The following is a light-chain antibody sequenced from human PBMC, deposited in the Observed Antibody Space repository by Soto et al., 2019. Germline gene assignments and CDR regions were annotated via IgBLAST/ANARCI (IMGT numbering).Light chain of an antibody. V-gene: IGLV2-23*02. CDR1: SSDVGSYNL. CDR3: CSYAGSSTFYV. CDR2: QVS. J-gene: IGLJ1*01. Sequence: QSVLTQPASVSGSPGQSITISCTGTSSDVGSYNLVSWYQQHPGKAPKLMIYQVSKRPSGVSNRFSGSKSGNTASLTISGLQAEDEADYYCCSYAGSSTFYVFGTGIKVTV.